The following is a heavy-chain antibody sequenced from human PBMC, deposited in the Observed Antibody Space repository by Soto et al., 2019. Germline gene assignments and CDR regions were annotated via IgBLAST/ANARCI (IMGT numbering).Heavy chain of an antibody. V-gene: IGHV4-34*01. D-gene: IGHD3-16*02. CDR2: INHSGST. Sequence: SETLSLTCAVYGGSFSCYYWSWIRQPPGKGLEWIGEINHSGSTNYNPSLKSRVTISVDTSKNQFSLKLSSVTAADTAVYYCARXSPGVIGFQDYYYGMDVWGQGTTVTVSS. CDR3: ARXSPGVIGFQDYYYGMDV. CDR1: GGSFSCYY. J-gene: IGHJ6*02.